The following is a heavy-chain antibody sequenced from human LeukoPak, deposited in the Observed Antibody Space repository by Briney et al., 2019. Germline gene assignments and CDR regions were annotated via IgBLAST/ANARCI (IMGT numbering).Heavy chain of an antibody. CDR2: ISAYNGNT. J-gene: IGHJ4*02. V-gene: IGHV1-18*01. Sequence: GASVKVSCKASGYTFTSYGISWVRQAPGQGLEWMGWISAYNGNTNYAQKLQGRVTMTTDTSTSTAYMELRSLRSDDTAVYYCARSRAMGTRPFQRTTSFPLGDYWGQGTLVTVSS. CDR3: ARSRAMGTRPFQRTTSFPLGDY. D-gene: IGHD5-18*01. CDR1: GYTFTSYG.